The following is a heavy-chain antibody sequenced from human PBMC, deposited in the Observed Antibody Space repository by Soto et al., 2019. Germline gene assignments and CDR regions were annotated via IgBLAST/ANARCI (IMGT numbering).Heavy chain of an antibody. J-gene: IGHJ5*02. Sequence: EVQLVESGGGLVKPGGSLRLSCAASGFTFSSYTMNWVRQAPGKGLEWVSSISSSSSYIYYADSVKGRFTISRDNVKNSLYLQMNSLRAEDTAVYYCARDTYYYGSGSYSPWGQGTLVTVSS. CDR1: GFTFSSYT. D-gene: IGHD3-10*01. V-gene: IGHV3-21*01. CDR3: ARDTYYYGSGSYSP. CDR2: ISSSSSYI.